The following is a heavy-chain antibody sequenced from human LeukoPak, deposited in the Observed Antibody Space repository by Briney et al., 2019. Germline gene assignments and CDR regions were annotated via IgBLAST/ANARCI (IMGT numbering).Heavy chain of an antibody. CDR3: ARGPPRNYDSSGYSGIDY. V-gene: IGHV3-53*01. CDR1: GFTVSSNY. CDR2: IYSGGST. D-gene: IGHD3-22*01. J-gene: IGHJ4*02. Sequence: GGSLRLSCAASGFTVSSNYMSWARQAPGKGLEWVSVIYSGGSTYYADSVKGRFTISRDNSKNTLYLQMNSLRAEDTAVYYCARGPPRNYDSSGYSGIDYWGQGTLVTVSS.